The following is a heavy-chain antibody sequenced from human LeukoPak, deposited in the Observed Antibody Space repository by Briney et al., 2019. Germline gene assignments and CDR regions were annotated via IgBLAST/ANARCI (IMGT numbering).Heavy chain of an antibody. CDR1: GYTFTSYD. Sequence: ASVKVSCKASGYTFTSYDINWVRQATGQGLEWMGWMNPNSGNTGYAQKFQGRVTITRNTSISTAYMELSSLRPEDTAVYYCARGPYYDFWSGYYKGDYFDYWGQGTLATVSS. D-gene: IGHD3-3*01. CDR3: ARGPYYDFWSGYYKGDYFDY. V-gene: IGHV1-8*03. J-gene: IGHJ4*02. CDR2: MNPNSGNT.